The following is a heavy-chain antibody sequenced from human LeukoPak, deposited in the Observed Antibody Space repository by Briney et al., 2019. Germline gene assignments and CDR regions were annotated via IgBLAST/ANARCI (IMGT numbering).Heavy chain of an antibody. CDR1: GYTFTSYD. D-gene: IGHD2-21*01. CDR3: ARGVVIVLNYYYYMDV. Sequence: ASVKVSCKASGYTFTSYDINWVRQATGQGLEWMGWMNPNSGNTGYAQKFQGRVTMTRNTSISTAYMELSSLRSEDTAVYYCARGVVIVLNYYYYMDVWGKGTTVTVSS. CDR2: MNPNSGNT. J-gene: IGHJ6*03. V-gene: IGHV1-8*01.